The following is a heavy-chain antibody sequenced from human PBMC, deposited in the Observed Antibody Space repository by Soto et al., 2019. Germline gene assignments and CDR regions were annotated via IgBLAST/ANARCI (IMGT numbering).Heavy chain of an antibody. CDR1: GFTFSSYW. CDR3: AREGYGDYDWYFDL. J-gene: IGHJ2*01. D-gene: IGHD4-17*01. CDR2: IKQDGSEK. V-gene: IGHV3-7*01. Sequence: EVQLVESGGGLVQPGGSLTLSCAASGFTFSSYWMSWVRQAPGKGLEWVANIKQDGSEKYYVDSVKGRFTISRDNAKNSLYLQMNSLRAEDTTVYYRAREGYGDYDWYFDLWGRGTLVTVS.